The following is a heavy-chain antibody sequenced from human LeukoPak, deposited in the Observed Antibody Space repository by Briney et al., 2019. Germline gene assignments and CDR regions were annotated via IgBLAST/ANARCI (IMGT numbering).Heavy chain of an antibody. V-gene: IGHV1-69*13. CDR1: GGTFSSYA. D-gene: IGHD2-2*01. CDR3: ARLVGVASHLHPDRRSSVRSSVEDY. J-gene: IGHJ4*02. Sequence: SVKVSCKASGGTFSSYAISWVRQAPGQGLEWMGGIIPIFGTANYAQKFQGRVTITADESTSTAYMELSSLRSEDTAVYYCARLVGVASHLHPDRRSSVRSSVEDYWGQGTLVTVSS. CDR2: IIPIFGTA.